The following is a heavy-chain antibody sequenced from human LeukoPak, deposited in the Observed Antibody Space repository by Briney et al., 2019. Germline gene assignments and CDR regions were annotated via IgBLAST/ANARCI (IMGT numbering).Heavy chain of an antibody. D-gene: IGHD2-15*01. J-gene: IGHJ4*02. CDR1: GFTFCSYA. V-gene: IGHV3-30-3*01. CDR2: ISYDGSNK. CDR3: ARDNLTLHHCESLYSYDSNPCEY. Sequence: PGGSLRLSSAASGFTFCSYAMHWVRQAPGKGLEWVAVISYDGSNKYYADSVKGPFTISTDTSKNTLYLQMNSLRAEATAAYYCARDNLTLHHCESLYSYDSNPCEYWGQRTLVTLSS.